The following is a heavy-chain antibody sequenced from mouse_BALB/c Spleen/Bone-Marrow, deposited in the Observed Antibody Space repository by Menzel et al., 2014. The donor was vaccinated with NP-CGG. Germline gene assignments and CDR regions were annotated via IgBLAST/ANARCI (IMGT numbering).Heavy chain of an antibody. J-gene: IGHJ3*01. Sequence: QVQLQQSGPELVRPGVSVKISCKGSGYTFTDYAMHWVKQSHAKSLEWIGVISTYSGNTNYNQKFKGKATMTVDKSSSTAYVELARLTSEDPAIYYCARSGYGYDWFAYWGQGTLVTVSA. CDR1: GYTFTDYA. D-gene: IGHD2-2*01. CDR2: ISTYSGNT. V-gene: IGHV1-67*01. CDR3: ARSGYGYDWFAY.